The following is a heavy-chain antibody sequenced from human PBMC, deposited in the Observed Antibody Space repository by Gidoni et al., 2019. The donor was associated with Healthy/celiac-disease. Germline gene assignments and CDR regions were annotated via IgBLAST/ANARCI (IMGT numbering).Heavy chain of an antibody. CDR1: GGSFSGYY. CDR2: INHSGST. Sequence: QVQLQQWGAGLLKPSATLSLTCAVYGGSFSGYYWSWIRQPPGKGLEWIGEINHSGSTNYNPSLKSRVTISVDTSKNQFSLKLSSVTAADTAVYYCARGRSSRSVAGIIDYWGQGTLVTVSS. J-gene: IGHJ4*02. D-gene: IGHD2-15*01. V-gene: IGHV4-34*01. CDR3: ARGRSSRSVAGIIDY.